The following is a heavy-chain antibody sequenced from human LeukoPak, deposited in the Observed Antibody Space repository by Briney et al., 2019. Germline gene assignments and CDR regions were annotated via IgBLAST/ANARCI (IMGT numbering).Heavy chain of an antibody. CDR2: ISGSETYI. J-gene: IGHJ5*02. CDR3: ARDQPGTYTLSGA. D-gene: IGHD1-14*01. Sequence: GGSLRLSCTASGFTFSRYSLNWVRQAPGKGLEWVSSISGSETYINYADSVKGRFTISRDNAKNSLFLQMNSLRAEDTAVYFCARDQPGTYTLSGAWGQGTLVTVSS. CDR1: GFTFSRYS. V-gene: IGHV3-21*01.